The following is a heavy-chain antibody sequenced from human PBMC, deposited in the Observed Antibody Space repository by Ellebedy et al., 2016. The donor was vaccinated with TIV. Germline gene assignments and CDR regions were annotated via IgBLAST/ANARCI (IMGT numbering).Heavy chain of an antibody. V-gene: IGHV3-69-1*02. CDR2: IRSNGEL. CDR3: ARDHMWGFDS. Sequence: PGGSLRLSCAGSGFTFSDYYMSWVRQAPGKGLEWLSHIRSNGELDYADSVKGRFTISRDNAKNSLYLQMNSLRTEDTAIYYCARDHMWGFDSWGQGTLVTVSS. J-gene: IGHJ4*02. D-gene: IGHD7-27*01. CDR1: GFTFSDYY.